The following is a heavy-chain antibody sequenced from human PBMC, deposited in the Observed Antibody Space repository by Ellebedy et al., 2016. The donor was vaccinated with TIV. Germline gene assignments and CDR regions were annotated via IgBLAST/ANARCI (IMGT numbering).Heavy chain of an antibody. V-gene: IGHV1-18*01. Sequence: ASVKVSCKASGYTFTTYGISWVRQAPGQGLEWLGWISVYNINYAQKLQGRVTMTTDTSTNTAYMELRTLRSDDTAVYYCARQASASPPPYWGQGTLVTVSS. D-gene: IGHD6-19*01. J-gene: IGHJ4*02. CDR3: ARQASASPPPY. CDR2: ISVYNI. CDR1: GYTFTTYG.